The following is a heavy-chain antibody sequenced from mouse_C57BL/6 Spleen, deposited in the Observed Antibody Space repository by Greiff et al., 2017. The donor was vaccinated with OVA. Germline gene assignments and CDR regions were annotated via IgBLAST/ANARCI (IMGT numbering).Heavy chain of an antibody. CDR1: GYTFTSYW. CDR2: IDPSDSET. Sequence: QVQLQQPGAELVRPGSSVKLSCKASGYTFTSYWMHWVKQRPIQGLEWIGNIDPSDSETHYNQKFKDKATLTVDKSSSTAYMQLSSLTSEDSAVYYCARSPIYYYGSSYYFDYWGQGTTLTVSS. J-gene: IGHJ2*01. CDR3: ARSPIYYYGSSYYFDY. D-gene: IGHD1-1*01. V-gene: IGHV1-52*01.